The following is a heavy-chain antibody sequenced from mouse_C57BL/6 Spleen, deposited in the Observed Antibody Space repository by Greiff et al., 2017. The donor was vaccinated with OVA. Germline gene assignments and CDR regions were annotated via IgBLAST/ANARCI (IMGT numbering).Heavy chain of an antibody. V-gene: IGHV1-52*01. D-gene: IGHD2-4*01. CDR1: GYTFTSYW. J-gene: IGHJ3*01. CDR2: IDPSDSET. Sequence: QVQLQQPGAELVRPGSSVKLSCKASGYTFTSYWMPWVKQRPIQGLEWIGNIDPSDSETHYNQKFKDKATLTVDKSSSTAYMQLSSLTSEDSAVYYCARRYDYDGAWFAYWGQGTLVTVSA. CDR3: ARRYDYDGAWFAY.